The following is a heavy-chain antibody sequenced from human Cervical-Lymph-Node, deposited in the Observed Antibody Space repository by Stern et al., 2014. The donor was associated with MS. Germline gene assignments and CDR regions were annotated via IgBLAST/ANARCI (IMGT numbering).Heavy chain of an antibody. Sequence: QVQLVQSGAEVRKPGASVKLSCKASGYTFTSHYIHWVRQAPGQGLEWMGTVNPSGGTAHYAQRFKGRVTMTRDTSTTTVYLELGSVRSQDTAVYYCARGRFPKSSGTYPGWFDPWGQGTQVTVSS. J-gene: IGHJ5*02. V-gene: IGHV1-46*01. D-gene: IGHD3-16*01. CDR3: ARGRFPKSSGTYPGWFDP. CDR1: GYTFTSHY. CDR2: VNPSGGTA.